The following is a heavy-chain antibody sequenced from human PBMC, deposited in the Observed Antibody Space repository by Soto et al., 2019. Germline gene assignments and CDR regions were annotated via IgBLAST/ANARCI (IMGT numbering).Heavy chain of an antibody. Sequence: GESLKISCKGSGYSFTSYWIGWVRQMPGKGLEWMGIIYPGDSDTRYSPSFQGQVTISADKSISTAYLQWSSLKASDTAMYYCARLRQVGWFGERDAFDIWGQGTMVTVSS. D-gene: IGHD3-10*01. CDR3: ARLRQVGWFGERDAFDI. CDR1: GYSFTSYW. CDR2: IYPGDSDT. J-gene: IGHJ3*02. V-gene: IGHV5-51*01.